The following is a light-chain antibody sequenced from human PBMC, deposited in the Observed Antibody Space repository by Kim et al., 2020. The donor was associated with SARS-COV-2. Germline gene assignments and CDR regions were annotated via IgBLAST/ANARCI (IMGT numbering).Light chain of an antibody. Sequence: SPGESATLSCRASQSVSRDCLAWYQQKPGQTPRLFIYGASNRATGISDRFTGSGSGTDFTLTINRLEPGDSAVYYCQQYGSSPLTFGGGTKVEI. CDR2: GAS. CDR1: QSVSRDC. J-gene: IGKJ4*01. CDR3: QQYGSSPLT. V-gene: IGKV3-20*01.